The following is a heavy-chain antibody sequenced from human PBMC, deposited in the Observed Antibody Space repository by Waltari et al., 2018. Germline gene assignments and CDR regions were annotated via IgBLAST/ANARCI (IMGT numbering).Heavy chain of an antibody. D-gene: IGHD3-16*01. CDR1: GYTFTSYA. J-gene: IGHJ3*02. Sequence: QVQLVQSGAEVKKPGASVKVSCKASGYTFTSYAMNWVRQAPGQRREGMGCINAGNGNTKYSQKFQGRVTITRDTSASTAYMDLSSLRSEDTAVYYCARGVVYDYIWGSSGGIDAFDIWGQGTMVTVSS. V-gene: IGHV1-3*01. CDR3: ARGVVYDYIWGSSGGIDAFDI. CDR2: INAGNGNT.